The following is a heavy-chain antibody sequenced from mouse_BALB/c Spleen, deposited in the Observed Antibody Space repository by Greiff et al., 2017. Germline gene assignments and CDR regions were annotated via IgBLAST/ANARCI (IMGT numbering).Heavy chain of an antibody. CDR2: IRSKSNNYAT. CDR1: GFTFNTYA. D-gene: IGHD2-4*01. J-gene: IGHJ3*01. Sequence: EVNVVESGGGLVQPKGSLKLSCAASGFTFNTYAMNWVRQAPGKGLEWVARIRSKSNNYATYYADSVKDRFTISRDDSQSMLYLQMNNLKTEDTAMYYCVTPYDYDDGAWFAYWGQGTLVTVSA. V-gene: IGHV10-1*02. CDR3: VTPYDYDDGAWFAY.